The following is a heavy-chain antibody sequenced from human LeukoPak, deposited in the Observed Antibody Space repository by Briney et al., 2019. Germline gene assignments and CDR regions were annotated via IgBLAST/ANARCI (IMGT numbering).Heavy chain of an antibody. CDR3: AKLEVKAVAGDFDY. CDR2: ISGSGGST. V-gene: IGHV3-23*01. J-gene: IGHJ4*02. Sequence: GGSLRLSCAACGFTFSSYAMSWVRQAPGKGLEWVSAISGSGGSTYYADSVKGRFTISGDNSKNTLYLQMNSLRAEDTAVYYCAKLEVKAVAGDFDYWGQGTLVTVSS. D-gene: IGHD6-19*01. CDR1: GFTFSSYA.